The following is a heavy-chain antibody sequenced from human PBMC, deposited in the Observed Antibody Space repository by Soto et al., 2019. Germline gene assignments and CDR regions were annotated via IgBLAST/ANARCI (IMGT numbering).Heavy chain of an antibody. D-gene: IGHD2-15*01. Sequence: ASVKVSCKVSGYTLTELSMHWVRQAPGKGLEWMGGFDPEDGETIYAQKFQGRVTMTEDTSTDTAYMELSSLRSEDTAVYYCVTGWVLGVVVAATRAAGWFDPWGQGTLVTVSS. J-gene: IGHJ5*02. CDR2: FDPEDGET. CDR1: GYTLTELS. CDR3: VTGWVLGVVVAATRAAGWFDP. V-gene: IGHV1-24*01.